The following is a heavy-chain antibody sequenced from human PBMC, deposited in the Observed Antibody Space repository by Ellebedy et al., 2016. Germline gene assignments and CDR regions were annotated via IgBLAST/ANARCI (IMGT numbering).Heavy chain of an antibody. D-gene: IGHD2-21*01. Sequence: GESLKISXSASGFTFSTYAMHWVRQAPGKRLNYVSAISSNGGTTYYADSVKGRFTISRDNSKNTLYLQMSSLRAEDTAVYYCVKDFGRRGVVLPYYFDYWGQGTLVTVSS. CDR1: GFTFSTYA. CDR3: VKDFGRRGVVLPYYFDY. V-gene: IGHV3-64D*06. CDR2: ISSNGGTT. J-gene: IGHJ4*02.